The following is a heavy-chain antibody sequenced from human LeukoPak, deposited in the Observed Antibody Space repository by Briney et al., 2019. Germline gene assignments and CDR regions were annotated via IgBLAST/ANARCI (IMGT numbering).Heavy chain of an antibody. D-gene: IGHD3-3*01. J-gene: IGHJ4*02. CDR1: GFAFSEYT. V-gene: IGHV3-69-1*01. Sequence: PGGSLRLSCAASGFAFSEYTMNWVRQAPGKGLEWVSHIDSAGTINYADSAKGRFTISRDNAKNSLSLQMNSLRAEDTAVYYCAREDYDFWSGYRIKSLAYWGQGTLVTVSS. CDR3: AREDYDFWSGYRIKSLAY. CDR2: IDSAGTI.